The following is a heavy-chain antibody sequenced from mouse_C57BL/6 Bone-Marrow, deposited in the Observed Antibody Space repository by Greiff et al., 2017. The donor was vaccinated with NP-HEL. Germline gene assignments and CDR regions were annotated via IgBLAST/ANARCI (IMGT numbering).Heavy chain of an antibody. CDR3: ARQGGPWFAY. V-gene: IGHV5-6*01. CDR2: ISSGGSYT. CDR1: GFTFSSYG. Sequence: EVKLMESGGDLVKPGGSLKLSCAASGFTFSSYGMSWVRQTPDKRLEWVATISSGGSYTYYPDSVKGRFTISRDNAKNTLYLQMSSLKSEDTAMYYCARQGGPWFAYWGQGTLVTVSA. J-gene: IGHJ3*01.